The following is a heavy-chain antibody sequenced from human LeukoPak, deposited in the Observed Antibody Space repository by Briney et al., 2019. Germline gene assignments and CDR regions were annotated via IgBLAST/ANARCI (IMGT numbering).Heavy chain of an antibody. D-gene: IGHD2-21*01. CDR2: IYYSGST. CDR3: ARLPLFPLAFDI. V-gene: IGHV4-39*07. J-gene: IGHJ3*02. CDR1: GGSISSSSYY. Sequence: PSETLSLTCTVSGGSISSSSYYWCWIRQPPGKGLEWIGSIYYSGSTYYNPSLKSRVTISVDTSKNQFSLKLSSVTAADTAVYYCARLPLFPLAFDIWGQGTMVTVSS.